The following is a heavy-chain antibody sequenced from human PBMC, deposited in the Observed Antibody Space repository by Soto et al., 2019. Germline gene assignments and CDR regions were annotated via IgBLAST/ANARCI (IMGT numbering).Heavy chain of an antibody. CDR1: GGYINSGGDY. CDR3: ARDKTQWSVGGYYYYGMDC. V-gene: IGHV4-31*11. Sequence: TSETLPLTCAVSGGYINSGGDYWTWIPQHPGKGLEWIGYVYYTGSTYYNPSLESGVTISIVTSENQFSLKLSSVAAAGTALEYWARDKTQWSVGGYYYYGMDCWGQGTTVT. D-gene: IGHD2-8*01. J-gene: IGHJ6*02. CDR2: VYYTGST.